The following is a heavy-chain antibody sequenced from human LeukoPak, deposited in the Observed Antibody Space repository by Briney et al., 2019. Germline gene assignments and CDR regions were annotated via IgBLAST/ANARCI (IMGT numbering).Heavy chain of an antibody. J-gene: IGHJ5*02. Sequence: GGSLRLSCAVSGFTFNDYYMSWIRQAPGKGLEWLSYINIGGTNTHYADSVNGRFTISRDNAKKSLYLGMNNLRAEDTGVYYCATDGAGFDTWGQGVLVTVSS. CDR3: ATDGAGFDT. CDR2: INIGGTNT. CDR1: GFTFNDYY. V-gene: IGHV3-11*01.